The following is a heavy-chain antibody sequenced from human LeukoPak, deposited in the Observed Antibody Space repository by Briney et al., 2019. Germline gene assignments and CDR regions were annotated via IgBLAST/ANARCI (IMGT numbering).Heavy chain of an antibody. Sequence: SETQSLTYSVSSSSITICYDWAWIRQAPEKGLGRIGRLSFRWANYYNPSLKSRLGTSIGTSNNRLSPTLRSVTAADKAVYYCAWVGSLNRHYDYWGPGTLVTVSS. CDR3: AWVGSLNRHYDY. D-gene: IGHD3-10*01. J-gene: IGHJ4*02. CDR2: LSFRWAN. CDR1: SSSITICYD. V-gene: IGHV4-38-2*02.